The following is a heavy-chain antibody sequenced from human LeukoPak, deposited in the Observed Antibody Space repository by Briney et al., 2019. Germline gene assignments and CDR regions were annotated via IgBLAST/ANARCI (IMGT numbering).Heavy chain of an antibody. CDR2: INHSGST. D-gene: IGHD1-1*01. CDR1: GGSISSSSYY. CDR3: APEQTSKLDAFDI. J-gene: IGHJ3*02. V-gene: IGHV4-39*07. Sequence: SETLSLTCTVSGGSISSSSYYWGWIRQPPGKGLEWIGEINHSGSTNYDPSLKSRVTISVDTSKNQFSLKLSSVTAADTAVYYCAPEQTSKLDAFDIWGQGTMVTVSS.